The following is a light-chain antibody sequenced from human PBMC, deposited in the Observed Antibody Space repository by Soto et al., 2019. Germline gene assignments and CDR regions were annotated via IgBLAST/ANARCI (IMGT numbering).Light chain of an antibody. CDR3: CSYAGSYTYG. CDR2: DVS. CDR1: SSDVGGYNY. Sequence: QSVLTQPRSVSGSPGQSVTISCTGTSSDVGGYNYVSWYQQHPGKAPKLMIYDVSKRPSGVPDRFSGSKSGNTASLTISGLQAEDEADYYCCSYAGSYTYGFGTGTKATV. V-gene: IGLV2-11*01. J-gene: IGLJ1*01.